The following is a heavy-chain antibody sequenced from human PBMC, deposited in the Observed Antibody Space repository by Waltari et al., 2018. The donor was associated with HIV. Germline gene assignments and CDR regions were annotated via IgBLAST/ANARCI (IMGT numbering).Heavy chain of an antibody. CDR3: ARIHVSDCSSTSCPPDY. Sequence: QVTLRESGPALVKPTQTLTLTCTFSGFSLSTSGMCVSWIRQPPGKALEWLARIDWDDDKYYSTSLKTRLTISKDTSKNQVVLTMTNMDPVDTATYYCARIHVSDCSSTSCPPDYWGQGTLVTVSS. D-gene: IGHD2-2*01. V-gene: IGHV2-70*15. CDR2: IDWDDDK. CDR1: GFSLSTSGMC. J-gene: IGHJ4*02.